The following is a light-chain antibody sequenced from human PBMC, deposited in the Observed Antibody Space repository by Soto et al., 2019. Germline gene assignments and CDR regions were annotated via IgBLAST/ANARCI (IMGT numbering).Light chain of an antibody. Sequence: EIVMTQPPATLSVSPGERATLSCRASQSVSVNLAWYQQKPGQPPRLLIYGASTRATGIPARFSGSGSGTEFTLTISSLQSEDFAVYYCQQYNNWPPWTFGQGTKVDIK. CDR3: QQYNNWPPWT. CDR1: QSVSVN. J-gene: IGKJ1*01. CDR2: GAS. V-gene: IGKV3-15*01.